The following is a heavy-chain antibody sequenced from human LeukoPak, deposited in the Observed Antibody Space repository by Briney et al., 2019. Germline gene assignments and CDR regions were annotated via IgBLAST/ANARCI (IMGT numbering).Heavy chain of an antibody. CDR3: ARDATYPPKGFDP. Sequence: SETLSLTCSVSGYSISSGYYWGWIRQPPGKGLEWIGSVYYSGNTYYNPSLKSRVTISVDTSKNHFSLKLSSVTAADTAVYYCARDATYPPKGFDPWGQGTLVTVSS. CDR1: GYSISSGYY. CDR2: VYYSGNT. J-gene: IGHJ5*02. V-gene: IGHV4-38-2*02.